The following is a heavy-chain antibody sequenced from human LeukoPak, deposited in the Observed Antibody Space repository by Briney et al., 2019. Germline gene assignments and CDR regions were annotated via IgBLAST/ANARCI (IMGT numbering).Heavy chain of an antibody. J-gene: IGHJ4*02. D-gene: IGHD6-19*01. V-gene: IGHV3-9*01. CDR3: ARDLAVAGTFDY. Sequence: GRSLRLSCAASGFTFDDYAMHWVRQAPGKGLEWVSGISWNSGSIGYADSVKGRFTISRDNAKNSLYLQMNSLRAEDTALYYCARDLAVAGTFDYWGQGTLVTVSS. CDR1: GFTFDDYA. CDR2: ISWNSGSI.